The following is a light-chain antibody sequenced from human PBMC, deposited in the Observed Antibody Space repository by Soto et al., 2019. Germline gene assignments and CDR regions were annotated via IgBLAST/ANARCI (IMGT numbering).Light chain of an antibody. V-gene: IGKV1-13*02. CDR1: QGISSA. CDR3: QQLKTYPFT. J-gene: IGKJ5*01. Sequence: AIQLTQSPYSLSASVGDRVSITCRARQGISSALAWYQHKAGKAPKILIYDASSLQSRVPSRFSGSESETECTLTSGSRQPEDFANFYCQQLKTYPFTFGQGTRLEL. CDR2: DAS.